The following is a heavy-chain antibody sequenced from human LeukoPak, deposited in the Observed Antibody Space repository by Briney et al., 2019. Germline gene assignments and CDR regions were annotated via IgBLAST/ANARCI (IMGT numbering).Heavy chain of an antibody. CDR1: GFIFTNAW. CDR3: TRVGYIDEGIDY. V-gene: IGHV3-7*04. J-gene: IGHJ4*02. Sequence: GGSLRLSCATSGFIFTNAWMKWVRQAPGKGLEWVANIKQDGSKKSYVDSVKGRFTISRDNAKNSLYLQMNSLRAEGTAIYYCTRVGYIDEGIDYWGQGTLVTVSS. D-gene: IGHD5-24*01. CDR2: IKQDGSKK.